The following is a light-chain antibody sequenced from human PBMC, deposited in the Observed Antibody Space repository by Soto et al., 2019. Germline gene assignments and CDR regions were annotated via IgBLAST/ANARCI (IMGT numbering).Light chain of an antibody. CDR2: GAS. CDR1: QSVWSSL. CDR3: QQYGRPWT. J-gene: IGKJ1*01. Sequence: ETVLTQSPGTLSLSPGERATLSCRASQSVWSSLLAWYQHKPGQTPRLLIYGASSRATGIPDRFSGSGSGTDFTLTISRLEPEDLAVYYCQQYGRPWTFGQGTKVEIK. V-gene: IGKV3-20*01.